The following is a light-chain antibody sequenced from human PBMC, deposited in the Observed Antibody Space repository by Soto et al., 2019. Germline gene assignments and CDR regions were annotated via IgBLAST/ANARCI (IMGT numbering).Light chain of an antibody. CDR1: QSVYNNF. CDR3: QQYGRSPWT. J-gene: IGKJ1*01. CDR2: SAS. V-gene: IGKV3-20*01. Sequence: EIVLTQSPGTLSLSPGETASLSCRASQSVYNNFVAWYQQKPGQAPRLLIYSASSRATGIPDRFSGSGSGADFTLTVRSLEPEDFAVYHCQQYGRSPWTFGQGTKVQIK.